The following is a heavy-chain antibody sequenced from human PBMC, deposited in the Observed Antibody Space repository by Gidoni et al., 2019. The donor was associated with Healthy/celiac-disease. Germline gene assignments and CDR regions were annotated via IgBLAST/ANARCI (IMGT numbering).Heavy chain of an antibody. CDR2: IYYSGST. CDR3: ARGGYGMDV. Sequence: GSISSYYWSWIRQPPGKGLEWIGYIYYSGSTNYNPSLKSRVTISVDTSKNQFSLKLSSVTAADTAVYYCARGGYGMDVWGQGTTVTVSS. V-gene: IGHV4-59*01. CDR1: GSISSYY. J-gene: IGHJ6*02.